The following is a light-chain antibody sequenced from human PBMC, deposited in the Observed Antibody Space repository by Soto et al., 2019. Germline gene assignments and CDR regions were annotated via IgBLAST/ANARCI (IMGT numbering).Light chain of an antibody. J-gene: IGKJ4*01. CDR1: QSVSSN. CDR3: QQYNNWPPLT. CDR2: GAS. V-gene: IGKV3-15*01. Sequence: EIVMTQSPATLSVSPGERXXXXXXXSQSVSSNLAWYQQKPGQAPRLLIYGASTRATGIPARFSGSGSGTEFTLTISSLQSEDFAVYYCQQYNNWPPLTFGGGTKVDI.